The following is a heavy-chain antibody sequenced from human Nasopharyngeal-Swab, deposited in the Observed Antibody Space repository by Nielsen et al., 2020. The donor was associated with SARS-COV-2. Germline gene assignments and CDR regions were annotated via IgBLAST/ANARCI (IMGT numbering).Heavy chain of an antibody. V-gene: IGHV4-34*01. D-gene: IGHD5-18*01. J-gene: IGHJ5*02. CDR2: INHSGST. Sequence: GSLRLSCAVYGGSFSGYYWSWIRQPPGKGLEWIGEINHSGSTNYNPSLKSRVTISVDTSKNQFSLKLSSVTAADTAVYYCARHPWQLWFPGWFDPWGQGTLVTVSS. CDR1: GGSFSGYY. CDR3: ARHPWQLWFPGWFDP.